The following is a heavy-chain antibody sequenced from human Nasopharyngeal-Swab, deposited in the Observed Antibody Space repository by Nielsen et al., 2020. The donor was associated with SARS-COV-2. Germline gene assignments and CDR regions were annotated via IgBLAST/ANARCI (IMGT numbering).Heavy chain of an antibody. D-gene: IGHD3-3*01. CDR3: ARDGLDYDFWSAYFMDV. V-gene: IGHV3-21*01. Sequence: GEALKISWAASGFTFNNDNFNWVRQAPGKGQEWVSSISSSSSYIYYADSVKGRFTISRDNAKNSLYLQMNSLRAEDTAVYYCARDGLDYDFWSAYFMDVWGQGTTVTVSS. CDR2: ISSSSSYI. CDR1: GFTFNNDN. J-gene: IGHJ6*02.